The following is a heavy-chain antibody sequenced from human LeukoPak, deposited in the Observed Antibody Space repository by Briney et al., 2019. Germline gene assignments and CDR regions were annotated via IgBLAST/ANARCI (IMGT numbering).Heavy chain of an antibody. CDR2: IYYSGST. CDR3: ARSEASAVYYDSSGYPDAFDI. J-gene: IGHJ3*02. D-gene: IGHD3-22*01. V-gene: IGHV4-31*03. Sequence: PSETLSLTCTVSGGSISSGGYYWSWIRQHPGKGLEWIGYIYYSGSTYYNPSLKSRVTISVDTSKNQFSLKLSSVTAADTAVYYCARSEASAVYYDSSGYPDAFDIWGQGTMVTVSS. CDR1: GGSISSGGYY.